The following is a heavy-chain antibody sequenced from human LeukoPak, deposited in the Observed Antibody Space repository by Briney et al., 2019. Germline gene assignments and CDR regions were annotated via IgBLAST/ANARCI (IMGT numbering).Heavy chain of an antibody. Sequence: ASVKVSCKASGYTFTSYGISWVRQAPGQGLEWMGWISAYNGNTNYAQKLQGRVTMTTDTSTSTAYMELRSLRSEDTAVYYCARDGTYYYDSSGYPFDYWGQGTLVTVSS. CDR2: ISAYNGNT. J-gene: IGHJ4*02. CDR3: ARDGTYYYDSSGYPFDY. V-gene: IGHV1-18*01. CDR1: GYTFTSYG. D-gene: IGHD3-22*01.